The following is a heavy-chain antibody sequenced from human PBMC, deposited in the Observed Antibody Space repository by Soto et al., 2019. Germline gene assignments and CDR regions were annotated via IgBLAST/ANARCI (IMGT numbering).Heavy chain of an antibody. V-gene: IGHV4-34*01. CDR3: ARDAFCGSGTCRVGHWFDP. J-gene: IGHJ5*02. Sequence: SETLSLTCAVSGGPFSGVYWSWIRQPPGKGLEWIGGVNHRGSANYNPSLESRVTMSVDTSKNQFSLKLTSVAAADSAVYYCARDAFCGSGTCRVGHWFDPWGQGTLVTVSS. CDR2: VNHRGSA. CDR1: GGPFSGVY. D-gene: IGHD2-21*01.